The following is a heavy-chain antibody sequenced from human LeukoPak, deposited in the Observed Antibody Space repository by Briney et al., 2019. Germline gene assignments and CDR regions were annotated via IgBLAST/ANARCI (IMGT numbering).Heavy chain of an antibody. CDR1: GYTFTGSY. V-gene: IGHV1-2*02. J-gene: IGHJ1*01. D-gene: IGHD3-16*01. CDR3: ARDRAWGQVCFQH. CDR2: INPNNGGT. Sequence: ASASPSRKASGYTFTGSYMHWVRQAPGQGLEWMGWINPNNGGTNYAQKFQGRVTMTRDTSISTAYMELSRLRSDDTAVYYCARDRAWGQVCFQHWGQGTQVIVSS.